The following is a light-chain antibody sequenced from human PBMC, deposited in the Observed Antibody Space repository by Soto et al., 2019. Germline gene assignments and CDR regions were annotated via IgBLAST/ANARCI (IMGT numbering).Light chain of an antibody. J-gene: IGKJ2*01. V-gene: IGKV3D-15*01. CDR3: QQYNNWPPYS. Sequence: EIVMTQSPATLSVSPGERATLSCRASQSVSSNLAWYQQKPGQAPRLLIYGASIRATGIPARFSGSGSGTEFILTISGLQSEDFAVYYCQQYNNWPPYSFGQGTKLEIK. CDR1: QSVSSN. CDR2: GAS.